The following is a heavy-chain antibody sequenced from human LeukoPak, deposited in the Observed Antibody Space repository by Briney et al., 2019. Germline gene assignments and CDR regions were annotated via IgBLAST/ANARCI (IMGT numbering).Heavy chain of an antibody. Sequence: GGSLRLSCVASGFTFSYYAMTWVRQAPGKGLEWVSDISGSGDSTNYADSVKGRFTISRDNSKNSLYLEMNSLRAEDTAVYYCARVSWYGSGNSINFDCWGQEALVSVSS. J-gene: IGHJ4*02. CDR1: GFTFSYYA. D-gene: IGHD3-10*01. V-gene: IGHV3-23*01. CDR3: ARVSWYGSGNSINFDC. CDR2: ISGSGDST.